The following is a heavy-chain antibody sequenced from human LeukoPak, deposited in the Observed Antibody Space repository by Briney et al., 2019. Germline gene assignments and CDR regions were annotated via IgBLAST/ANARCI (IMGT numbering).Heavy chain of an antibody. CDR3: ARDGGAYSSDF. CDR2: IYYSGDT. Sequence: SETLSLTCTVSGDSISSGGYYWSWIRQHPGKGLEWIGYIYYSGDTYYNPSLKCRVTISLGTSKNQFSLKLSSVTAADTAVYYCARDGGAYSSDFWGQGTLVTVSS. J-gene: IGHJ4*02. D-gene: IGHD3-16*01. CDR1: GDSISSGGYY. V-gene: IGHV4-31*03.